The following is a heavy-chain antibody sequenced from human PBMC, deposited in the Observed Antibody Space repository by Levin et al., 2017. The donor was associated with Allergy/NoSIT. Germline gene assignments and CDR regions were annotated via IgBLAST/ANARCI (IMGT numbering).Heavy chain of an antibody. V-gene: IGHV3-30-3*01. Sequence: GGSLRLSCAASGFTFSSYAMHWVRQAPGKGLEWVAVISYDGSNKYYADSVKGRFTISRDNSKNTLYLQMNSLRAEDTAVYYCARGPNYDILTGPGLYWGQGTLVTVSS. D-gene: IGHD3-9*01. J-gene: IGHJ4*02. CDR3: ARGPNYDILTGPGLY. CDR1: GFTFSSYA. CDR2: ISYDGSNK.